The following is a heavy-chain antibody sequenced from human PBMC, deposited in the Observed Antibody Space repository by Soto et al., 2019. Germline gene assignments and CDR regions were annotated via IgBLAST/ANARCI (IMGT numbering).Heavy chain of an antibody. CDR3: ARVGYCSGCSCRRPFDY. CDR2: IIPIFGTA. J-gene: IGHJ4*02. V-gene: IGHV1-69*12. CDR1: GGTFSSYA. Sequence: QVQLVQSGAEVKKPGSSVKVSCKASGGTFSSYAISWVRQAPGHGLEWMGGIIPIFGTANYAQKFQGRVTITADESTSTAYMELSSLRSEDTAVYYCARVGYCSGCSCRRPFDYWGQGTLVTVSS. D-gene: IGHD2-15*01.